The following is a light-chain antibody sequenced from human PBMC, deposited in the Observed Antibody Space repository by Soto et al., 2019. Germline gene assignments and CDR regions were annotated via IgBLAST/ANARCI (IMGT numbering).Light chain of an antibody. J-gene: IGKJ3*01. CDR3: QQRGNWPPGFP. V-gene: IGKV3-11*01. Sequence: EIVLTQSPATLSLSPGERATLSCRASQSVSIHLAWYQQKGGQAPRLLIYDTSNRATGIPARFSGSGSGTDFTLTISSLETEDSAVYYCQQRGNWPPGFPFGPGTKVDIK. CDR2: DTS. CDR1: QSVSIH.